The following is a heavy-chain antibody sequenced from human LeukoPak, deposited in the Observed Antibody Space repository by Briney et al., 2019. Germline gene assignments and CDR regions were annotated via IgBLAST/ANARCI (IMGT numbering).Heavy chain of an antibody. CDR2: IYTSGST. V-gene: IGHV4-61*02. CDR3: ASHATKVTSGWYPS. J-gene: IGHJ4*02. D-gene: IGHD6-19*01. Sequence: SQTLSLTCTVSGGSISSGSYYWRWIRQPAGKGLEWIGRIYTSGSTNYNPSLKSRVTISVDTSKNQFSLKLSSVTAADTAVYYCASHATKVTSGWYPSWGQGTLVTVSS. CDR1: GGSISSGSYY.